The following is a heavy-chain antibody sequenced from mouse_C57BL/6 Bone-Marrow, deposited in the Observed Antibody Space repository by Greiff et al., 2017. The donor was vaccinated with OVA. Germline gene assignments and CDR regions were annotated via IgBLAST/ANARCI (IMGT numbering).Heavy chain of an antibody. CDR3: ARSYYYGSPFAD. D-gene: IGHD1-1*01. CDR2: IYPGGGYT. J-gene: IGHJ3*01. V-gene: IGHV1-63*01. Sequence: QVHVKQSGAELVRPGTSVKMSCKASGYTFTNYWIGWAKQRPGHGLEWIGDIYPGGGYTNYNEKFKGKATLTADKSSSTAYMQFSSLTSEDSAIYYCARSYYYGSPFADWGQGTLVTVSA. CDR1: GYTFTNYW.